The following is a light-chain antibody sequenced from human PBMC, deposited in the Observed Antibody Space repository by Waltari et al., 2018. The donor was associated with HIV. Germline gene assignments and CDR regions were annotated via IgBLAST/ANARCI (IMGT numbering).Light chain of an antibody. CDR3: QSFDSSLTGFV. Sequence: QSVLTQPPSVSGAPGQRVSISCTWSGAGHEVQWYQQIAGQAPKLLIFGNNKRPSGVPARFFGSKSGTSASLAITGLQPEDEAHYYCQSFDSSLTGFVFGSGTEVVVL. V-gene: IGLV1-40*01. CDR2: GNN. J-gene: IGLJ1*01. CDR1: GAGHE.